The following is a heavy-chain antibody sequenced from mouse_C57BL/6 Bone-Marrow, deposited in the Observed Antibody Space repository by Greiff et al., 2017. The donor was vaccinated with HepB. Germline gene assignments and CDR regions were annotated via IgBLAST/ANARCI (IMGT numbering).Heavy chain of an antibody. CDR3: ARGGSNFAGFAY. Sequence: QVQLKQSGAELMKPGASVKLSCKASGSTFTGYWIEWVKPRPGHGLEWIGEILPGSSSTNYNEKFKGKATLTADTNSNTAYMQLSSLTTEDSAIYYCARGGSNFAGFAYWGQGTLVTVSA. D-gene: IGHD2-5*01. J-gene: IGHJ3*01. CDR1: GSTFTGYW. CDR2: ILPGSSST. V-gene: IGHV1-9*01.